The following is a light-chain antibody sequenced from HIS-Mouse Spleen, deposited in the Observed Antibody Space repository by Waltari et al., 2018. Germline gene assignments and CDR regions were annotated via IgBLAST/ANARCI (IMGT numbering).Light chain of an antibody. J-gene: IGLJ3*02. CDR1: SSNIGSNY. Sequence: QSVLTQPPSASGTPGQRVTISCSGSSSNIGSNYVSWYQQLPGTAPKLLIYRNNQRPSGVPDRFAGSKSGTSASRAISGLRSEDEADYYCAAWDDSLSGPVFGGGTKLTVL. CDR2: RNN. V-gene: IGLV1-47*01. CDR3: AAWDDSLSGPV.